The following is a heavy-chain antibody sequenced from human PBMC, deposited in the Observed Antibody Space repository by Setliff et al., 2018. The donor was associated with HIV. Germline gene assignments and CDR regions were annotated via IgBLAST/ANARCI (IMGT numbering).Heavy chain of an antibody. D-gene: IGHD2-15*01. CDR3: ASPRSAGTYQGAFYYFLDV. CDR1: GGTFNSYA. CDR2: FLAVLRKP. J-gene: IGHJ6*03. Sequence: ASVKVPCKASGGTFNSYAFTWVRQAPGQGLEWMGDFLAVLRKPTYAQKFQGRLTIIADESTSTAYMELSDLRSEDTAVYYCASPRSAGTYQGAFYYFLDVWGRGTTVTVSS. V-gene: IGHV1-69*13.